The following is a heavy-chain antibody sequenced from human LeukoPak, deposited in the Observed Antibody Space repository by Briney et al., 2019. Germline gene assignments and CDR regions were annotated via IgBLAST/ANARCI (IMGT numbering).Heavy chain of an antibody. CDR2: INHSGST. D-gene: IGHD2-2*01. V-gene: IGHV4-34*01. CDR3: ASRVGNRPFDY. Sequence: SETLSLTCAVYGGSFSGYYWSWIRQPPGKGLEWIGEINHSGSTNYNPPLKSRVTISVDTSKNQFSLKLSSVTAADTAVYYCASRVGNRPFDYWGQGALVTVSS. CDR1: GGSFSGYY. J-gene: IGHJ4*02.